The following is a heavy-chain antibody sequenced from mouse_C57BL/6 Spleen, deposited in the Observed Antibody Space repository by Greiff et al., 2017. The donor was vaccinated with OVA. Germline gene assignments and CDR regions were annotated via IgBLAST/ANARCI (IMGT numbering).Heavy chain of an antibody. Sequence: VQLKESGGGLVKPGGSLKLSCAASGFTFSDYGMHWVRQAPEKGLEWVAYISSGSSTIYYADTVKGRFTISRDNAKNTLFLQMTSLRSEDTAMYYCAFSYYDYDAFDYWGQGTTLTVSS. D-gene: IGHD2-4*01. CDR1: GFTFSDYG. J-gene: IGHJ2*01. CDR3: AFSYYDYDAFDY. CDR2: ISSGSSTI. V-gene: IGHV5-17*01.